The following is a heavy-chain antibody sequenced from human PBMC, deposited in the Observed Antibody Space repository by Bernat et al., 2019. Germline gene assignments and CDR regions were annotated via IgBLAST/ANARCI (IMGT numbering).Heavy chain of an antibody. Sequence: QVQLVQSGAEVKKPGASVKVSCKASGYTFTGYYMHWVRQAPGQGLEWMGWINPNSGGTNYAQKCQGWSTMTRDTSISTAYRELSRLRSDDTAVYYCARGSSGCYQALFDYWGQGTLVTVSS. J-gene: IGHJ4*02. CDR1: GYTFTGYY. D-gene: IGHD6-19*01. V-gene: IGHV1-2*04. CDR2: INPNSGGT. CDR3: ARGSSGCYQALFDY.